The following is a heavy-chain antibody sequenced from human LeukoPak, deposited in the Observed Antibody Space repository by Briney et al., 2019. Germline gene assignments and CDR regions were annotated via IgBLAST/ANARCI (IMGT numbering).Heavy chain of an antibody. CDR3: ARDEGSYYYGSGSYYNWFDP. Sequence: ASVKVSCKASGGTFSSYAISWVRQAPGQGLEWMGWISAYNGNTNYAQKLQGRVTMTTDTSTSTAYMELRSLRSDDTAVYYCARDEGSYYYGSGSYYNWFDPWGQGTLVTVSS. CDR1: GGTFSSYA. J-gene: IGHJ5*02. D-gene: IGHD3-10*01. V-gene: IGHV1-18*01. CDR2: ISAYNGNT.